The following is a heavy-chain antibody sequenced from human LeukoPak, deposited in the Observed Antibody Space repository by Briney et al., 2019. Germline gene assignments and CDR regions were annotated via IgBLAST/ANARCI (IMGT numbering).Heavy chain of an antibody. Sequence: GGSLSLSCAASGFTFSNNYMTWVRQAPGKGLEWVSLIYSGGSTYYADSVKGRFTISRDNSKNTLYLQMNSLRAEDTAVYYCARAIFRAHDYWGQGTLVTVSS. CDR3: ARAIFRAHDY. J-gene: IGHJ4*02. V-gene: IGHV3-66*01. D-gene: IGHD3-10*01. CDR1: GFTFSNNY. CDR2: IYSGGST.